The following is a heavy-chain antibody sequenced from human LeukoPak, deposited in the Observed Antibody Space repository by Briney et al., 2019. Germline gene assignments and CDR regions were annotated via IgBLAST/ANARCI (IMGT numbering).Heavy chain of an antibody. D-gene: IGHD5-24*01. Sequence: GGSLRLSCAASGFTFSSYWMSWVRQAPGKGLEWVANIKQDGSEKYYVDSVKGRFTISRDNAKNSLYLQMNSLRAEDTAVYYCARDGGSTWLQLSDYFDCWGQGTLVTVSS. CDR3: ARDGGSTWLQLSDYFDC. J-gene: IGHJ4*02. CDR2: IKQDGSEK. V-gene: IGHV3-7*03. CDR1: GFTFSSYW.